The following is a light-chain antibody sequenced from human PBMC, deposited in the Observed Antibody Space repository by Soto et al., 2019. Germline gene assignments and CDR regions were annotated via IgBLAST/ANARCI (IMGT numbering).Light chain of an antibody. Sequence: QSALTQPPSASGSPGQSVTISCTGTSSDVGNYHSVSWYQQHPGKAPKLVIYEVTKRPSGVPDRFSGSKSGNTASLTVSGLQAEDEADYYCLLPYSDAWVFGGGTKLTVL. CDR1: SSDVGNYHS. J-gene: IGLJ3*02. CDR2: EVT. CDR3: LLPYSDAWV. V-gene: IGLV2-8*01.